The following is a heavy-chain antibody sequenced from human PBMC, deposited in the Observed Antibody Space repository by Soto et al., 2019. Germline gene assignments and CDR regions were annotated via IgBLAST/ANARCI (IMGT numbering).Heavy chain of an antibody. D-gene: IGHD1-1*01. J-gene: IGHJ4*02. CDR1: GYTFTSYG. Sequence: VKVSCKASGYTFTSYGISWVRQAPGQGLEWMGWISAYNGNTNYAQKLQGRVTMTTDTSTSTVYMELSSLRSEDTAVYYCARDRYYSPTYYYFDYWGQGTLVTVSS. CDR3: ARDRYYSPTYYYFDY. CDR2: ISAYNGNT. V-gene: IGHV1-18*01.